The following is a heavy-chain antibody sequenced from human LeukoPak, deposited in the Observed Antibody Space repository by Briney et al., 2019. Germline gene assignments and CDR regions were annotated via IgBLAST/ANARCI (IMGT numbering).Heavy chain of an antibody. J-gene: IGHJ6*03. CDR2: ISWDGGSI. V-gene: IGHV3-43D*04. Sequence: GGSLRLSCAASGFTFDDYAMHWLRQAPGKGLEWVSLISWDGGSIYYADSVKGRFTISRDNSKNSLYLQMNSLRAEDTALYYCAKALAARNYYYYYMDVWGKGTTVTVSS. CDR3: AKALAARNYYYYYMDV. CDR1: GFTFDDYA. D-gene: IGHD6-6*01.